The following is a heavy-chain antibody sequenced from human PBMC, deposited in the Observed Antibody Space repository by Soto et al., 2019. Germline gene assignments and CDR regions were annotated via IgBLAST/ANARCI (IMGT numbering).Heavy chain of an antibody. Sequence: EVQLVETGGRLIQSGGSLRLSCAASGLSVSNNYMTWVRQAPGKGLEWVAVLYGVGSTYYADYLEGRFTVSRDNSKNTLYLEMESLRPADTAVYYCTRGGSWNYGVDPDDSFDIWGHGTMVTVSP. CDR2: LYGVGST. J-gene: IGHJ3*02. V-gene: IGHV3-53*02. CDR1: GLSVSNNY. CDR3: TRGGSWNYGVDPDDSFDI. D-gene: IGHD1-7*01.